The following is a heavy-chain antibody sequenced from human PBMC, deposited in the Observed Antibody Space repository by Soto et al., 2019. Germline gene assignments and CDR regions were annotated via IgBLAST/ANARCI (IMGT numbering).Heavy chain of an antibody. CDR2: ISYDGSNK. D-gene: IGHD3-10*01. V-gene: IGHV3-30*18. CDR1: GFTFSSYG. CDR3: AKEAMVRGVIIDY. Sequence: PGGSLRLSCAASGFTFSSYGMHWVRQAPSKGLEWVAVISYDGSNKYYADSVKGRFTISRDNSKNTLYLQMNSLRAEDTAVYYCAKEAMVRGVIIDYWGQGT. J-gene: IGHJ4*02.